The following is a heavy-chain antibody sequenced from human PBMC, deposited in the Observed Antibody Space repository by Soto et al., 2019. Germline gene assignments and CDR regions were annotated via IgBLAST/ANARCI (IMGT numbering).Heavy chain of an antibody. CDR3: AKDGRRDLGASWSDPRMG. D-gene: IGHD3-3*01. J-gene: IGHJ4*02. Sequence: GGSLRLSCAASGFTFSSDAMSWVRRAPGKGLEWVSTISGSGDRTYYAASVKGRFTISRDNSKNTLYMQTNSLRPEDTAVYYCAKDGRRDLGASWSDPRMGWGQGTLVTVSS. CDR2: ISGSGDRT. CDR1: GFTFSSDA. V-gene: IGHV3-23*01.